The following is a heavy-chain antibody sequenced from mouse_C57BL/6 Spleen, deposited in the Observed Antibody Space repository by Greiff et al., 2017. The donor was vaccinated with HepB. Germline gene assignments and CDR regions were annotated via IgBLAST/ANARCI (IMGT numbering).Heavy chain of an antibody. CDR3: ARPYDGYYVDY. V-gene: IGHV1-50*01. Sequence: VQLQQSGAELVKPGASVKLSCKASGYTFTSYWMQWVKQRPGQGLEWIGEIDPSDSYTNYNQKFKGKATLTVDTSSSTAYMQLSSLTSEDSAVYYCARPYDGYYVDYWGQGTSVTVSS. D-gene: IGHD2-3*01. J-gene: IGHJ4*01. CDR1: GYTFTSYW. CDR2: IDPSDSYT.